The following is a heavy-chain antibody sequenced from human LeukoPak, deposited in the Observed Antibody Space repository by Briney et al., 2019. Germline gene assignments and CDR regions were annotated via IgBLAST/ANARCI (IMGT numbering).Heavy chain of an antibody. V-gene: IGHV3-21*01. J-gene: IGHJ6*02. D-gene: IGHD3-16*01. Sequence: PGGSLRLSCAASGFTFSSYSMNWVRQAPGKGLEWVSSISGSSSYIYYADSVKGRFTISRDNARNSLYLQMNSLRAEDTAVYYCARDPWGSIFLSKQKTAYEMDVWGQGTTVTVSS. CDR2: ISGSSSYI. CDR3: ARDPWGSIFLSKQKTAYEMDV. CDR1: GFTFSSYS.